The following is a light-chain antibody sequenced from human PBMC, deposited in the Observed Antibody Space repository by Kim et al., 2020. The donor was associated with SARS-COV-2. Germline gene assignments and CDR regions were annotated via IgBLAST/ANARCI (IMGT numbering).Light chain of an antibody. CDR2: DNN. V-gene: IGLV1-51*01. J-gene: IGLJ2*01. CDR1: SSNIGSNY. Sequence: GQEVTIACSGSSSNIGSNYVSWYQQLPGTAPKLLIYDNNKRPSGIPDRFSGSKSGTSSTLGITGLQTGDEADYYCATWDRSLSGVVFGGGTQLTVL. CDR3: ATWDRSLSGVV.